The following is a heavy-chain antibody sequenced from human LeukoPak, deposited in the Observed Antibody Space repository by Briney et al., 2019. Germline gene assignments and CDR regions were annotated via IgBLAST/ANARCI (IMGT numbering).Heavy chain of an antibody. CDR1: GFTFSSDG. CDR3: AKVGSSGWRYYYYYMDV. J-gene: IGHJ6*03. D-gene: IGHD6-19*01. Sequence: GGSLRLSSAASGFTFSSDGMSWVRQGPGKGLEWVSIISAGGGTTYYADSVRGRFTISRDNSRNTLYLQMNSLRAEDTALYYCAKVGSSGWRYYYYYMDVWGKGTTVTISS. CDR2: ISAGGGTT. V-gene: IGHV3-23*01.